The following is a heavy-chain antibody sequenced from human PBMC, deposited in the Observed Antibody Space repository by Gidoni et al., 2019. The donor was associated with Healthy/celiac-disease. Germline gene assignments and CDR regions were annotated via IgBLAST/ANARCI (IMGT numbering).Heavy chain of an antibody. Sequence: EVQLVESGGGLVQPGGSLRLSCSASGFTFSSYAMHWVRQAPGKGLEYVSAISSNGGSTYYADSVKGRFTISRDNSKNTLYLQMSSLRAEDTAVYYCVKGDSGWYSLFDYWGQGTLVTVSS. J-gene: IGHJ4*02. CDR2: ISSNGGST. CDR1: GFTFSSYA. V-gene: IGHV3-64D*09. CDR3: VKGDSGWYSLFDY. D-gene: IGHD6-19*01.